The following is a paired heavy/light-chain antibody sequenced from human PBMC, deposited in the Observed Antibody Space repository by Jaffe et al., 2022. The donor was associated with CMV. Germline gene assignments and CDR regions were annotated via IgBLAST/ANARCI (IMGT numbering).Heavy chain of an antibody. CDR2: ISGSGDST. D-gene: IGHD3-22*01. V-gene: IGHV3-23*04. CDR3: AMGYYYDGRGYYPNYYYYYYMDV. Sequence: EVQLVESGGGLVQPGGSLRLSCAASGFTFSSFAVSWVRQAPGKGLEWVSTISGSGDSTYYADSVKGRFTISRDNSKNTLSLQMNSLRADDTAVYYCAMGYYYDGRGYYPNYYYYYYMDVWGKGTTVTVSS. CDR1: GFTFSSFA. J-gene: IGHJ6*03.
Light chain of an antibody. CDR2: EVS. CDR3: SSYAGSNNVV. V-gene: IGLV2-8*01. J-gene: IGLJ2*01. Sequence: QSALTQSPSASGSPGQSVTISCTGTSSDVGGYKYVSWYQQHPGKAPKLMIFEVSKRPSGVPDRFSGSKSGNTASLTVSGLQAEDEANYYCSSYAGSNNVVFGGGTRLTVL. CDR1: SSDVGGYKY.